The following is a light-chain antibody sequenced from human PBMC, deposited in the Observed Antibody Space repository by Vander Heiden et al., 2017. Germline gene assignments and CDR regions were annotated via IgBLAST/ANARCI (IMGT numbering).Light chain of an antibody. CDR2: YDD. Sequence: SVLTQPPSVSRAPRQRVTISCSGSSSNIGNNAVHWYQQLPGKSPKLLVYYDDLLPSGVSDRFSGSKSGTVASRAISGLQSEDEAAYYCASWDDSLNGRLFGGGTRLTVL. CDR1: SSNIGNNA. CDR3: ASWDDSLNGRL. J-gene: IGLJ3*02. V-gene: IGLV1-36*01.